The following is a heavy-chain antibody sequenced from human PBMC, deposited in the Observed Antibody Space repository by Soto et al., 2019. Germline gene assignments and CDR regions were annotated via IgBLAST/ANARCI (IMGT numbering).Heavy chain of an antibody. D-gene: IGHD3-22*01. CDR1: GYTFTGYY. CDR3: ARGCPNYYDSSGYNYFDY. J-gene: IGHJ4*02. CDR2: INPNSGGT. V-gene: IGHV1-2*04. Sequence: GASVKVSCKASGYTFTGYYMHWVRQAPGQGLEWMGWINPNSGGTNYAQKFQGWVTMSRGTSISTAYMELRRLRSDDTAVYYCARGCPNYYDSSGYNYFDYWGQGTLVTVSS.